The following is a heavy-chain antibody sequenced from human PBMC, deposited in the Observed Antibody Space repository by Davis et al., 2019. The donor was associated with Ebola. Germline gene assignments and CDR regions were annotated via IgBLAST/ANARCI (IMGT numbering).Heavy chain of an antibody. D-gene: IGHD3-10*01. CDR3: ASQRWFGESIGGEGYGMDV. Sequence: PSETLSLTCTVSGGSISSGGYYWSWIRQHPGKGLEWIGYIYYSGSTYYNPSLKSRVTISVDTSKNHFSLKLSSVTAADTAVYYCASQRWFGESIGGEGYGMDVWGQGTTVTVSS. J-gene: IGHJ6*02. CDR1: GGSISSGGYY. CDR2: IYYSGST. V-gene: IGHV4-31*03.